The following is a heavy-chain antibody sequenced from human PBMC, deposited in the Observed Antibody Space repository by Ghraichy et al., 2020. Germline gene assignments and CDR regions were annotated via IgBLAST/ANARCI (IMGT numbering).Heavy chain of an antibody. CDR2: IYTSGST. J-gene: IGHJ6*02. D-gene: IGHD3-16*01. V-gene: IGHV4-61*02. Sequence: SETLSLTCTVSGGSISSGSYYWSWIRQPAGKGLEWIGRIYTSGSTNYNPPLKSRVTISVDTSKNQFSLKLSSVTAADTAVYYCARDWGGGFWSYGMDVWGQGTTVTVSS. CDR3: ARDWGGGFWSYGMDV. CDR1: GGSISSGSYY.